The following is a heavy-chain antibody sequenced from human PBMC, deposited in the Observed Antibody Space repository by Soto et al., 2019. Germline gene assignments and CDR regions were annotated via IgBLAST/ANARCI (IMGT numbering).Heavy chain of an antibody. V-gene: IGHV3-21*06. D-gene: IGHD4-17*01. Sequence: GGSLRLSCAASGFIFSGYSMNWVRQAPGKGLEWVSSISTTGTYIYYADSVKGRFTISRDNAKNSLHLQMNSLRAEDTAVYYCARVYGDYRSFDAFDIWGQGTMVTVSS. CDR2: ISTTGTYI. J-gene: IGHJ3*02. CDR1: GFIFSGYS. CDR3: ARVYGDYRSFDAFDI.